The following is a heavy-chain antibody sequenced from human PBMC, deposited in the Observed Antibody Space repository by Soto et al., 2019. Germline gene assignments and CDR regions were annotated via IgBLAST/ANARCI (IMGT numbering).Heavy chain of an antibody. CDR1: GFTFSSYA. V-gene: IGHV3-23*01. CDR2: ISGSGGST. Sequence: GGSLRLSCAASGFTFSSYAMSWVRQAPGKGLEWVSAISGSGGSTYYADSVKGRFTISRDNPKNTLYLQMNSLRAEDTAVYYCAKGSTGYGYESPDYWGQGTLVTVSS. CDR3: AKGSTGYGYESPDY. D-gene: IGHD5-18*01. J-gene: IGHJ4*02.